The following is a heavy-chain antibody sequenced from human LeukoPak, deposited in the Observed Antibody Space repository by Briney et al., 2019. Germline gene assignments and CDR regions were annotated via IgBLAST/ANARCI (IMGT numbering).Heavy chain of an antibody. CDR3: AKGRYSSSWYVFDY. V-gene: IGHV3-23*01. Sequence: PGGSLKLSCAASGFTFSSYAMSWVRQAPGKGLEWVSAISGSGGSTYYADSMKGRFTTSRDNSKNTLYLQMNSLRAEDTAVYYCAKGRYSSSWYVFDYWGQGTLVTVSS. J-gene: IGHJ4*02. D-gene: IGHD6-13*01. CDR2: ISGSGGST. CDR1: GFTFSSYA.